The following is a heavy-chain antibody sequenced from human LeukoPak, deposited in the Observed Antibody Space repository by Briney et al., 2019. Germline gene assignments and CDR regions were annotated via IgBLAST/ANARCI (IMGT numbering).Heavy chain of an antibody. D-gene: IGHD4-17*01. CDR2: IYYSGST. V-gene: IGHV4-59*01. CDR3: ARLYGDAFDI. CDR1: GGSISSYY. J-gene: IGHJ3*02. Sequence: SETLSLTCTVSGGSISSYYWSWNRQPPGKRLEWIGYIYYSGSTNYNPSLKSRVTISVDTSKNQFSLKLSSVTAADTAVYYCARLYGDAFDIWGQGTMVTVSS.